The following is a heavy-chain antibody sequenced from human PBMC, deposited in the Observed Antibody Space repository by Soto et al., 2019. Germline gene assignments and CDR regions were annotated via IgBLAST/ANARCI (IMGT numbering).Heavy chain of an antibody. Sequence: TETLSLTCTVSGGSISSSSYYWGWIRQPPGKGLEWIGSIYYSGSTYYNPSLKSRVTISVDTSKNQFSLKLSSVTAADTAVYYCARHNGILSSFGVVIQVSWFVPLGQGTLVTVSS. D-gene: IGHD3-3*01. CDR1: GGSISSSSYY. V-gene: IGHV4-39*01. CDR3: ARHNGILSSFGVVIQVSWFVP. CDR2: IYYSGST. J-gene: IGHJ5*02.